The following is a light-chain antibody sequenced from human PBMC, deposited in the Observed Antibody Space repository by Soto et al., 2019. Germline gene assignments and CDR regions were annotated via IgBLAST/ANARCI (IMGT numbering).Light chain of an antibody. J-gene: IGLJ3*02. CDR3: CSYAGTNTWV. V-gene: IGLV6-57*04. CDR2: EDN. Sequence: NFMLTQPHSVSESPGKTVTISCTRSSGSIASSYVQWYQQRPGSAPTTVIYEDNQRPSGVPDRFSGSKSGKTASLTISGLQAGDEADYYCCSYAGTNTWVFGGGTKLTVL. CDR1: SGSIASSY.